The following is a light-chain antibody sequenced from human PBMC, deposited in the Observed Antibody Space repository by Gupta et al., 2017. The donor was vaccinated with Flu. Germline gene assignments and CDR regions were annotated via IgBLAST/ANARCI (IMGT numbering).Light chain of an antibody. CDR3: QQYIPPSYA. Sequence: DIQMPQSPSTLSASIGDRVAITCRSSHNINNWLAWYQQKPRQAPKLLIYKAPTLEIGVPSRFSGSGSGTDFTLTINRLQPEDQATYFCQQYIPPSYAFGQGTKLDIK. CDR1: HNINNW. V-gene: IGKV1-5*03. CDR2: KAP. J-gene: IGKJ2*01.